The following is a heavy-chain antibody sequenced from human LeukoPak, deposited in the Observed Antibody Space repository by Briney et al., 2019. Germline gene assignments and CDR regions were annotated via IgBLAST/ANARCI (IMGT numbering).Heavy chain of an antibody. Sequence: ASVKVSCKASGCTFTSYDINWVRQATGQGLEWMGWMNPNSGNTGYAQKFQGRVTMTRNTSISTAYMELSSLRSDDTAVYYCAGSTVTTESGAFDIWGQGTMVTVSS. CDR3: AGSTVTTESGAFDI. J-gene: IGHJ3*02. CDR1: GCTFTSYD. D-gene: IGHD4-17*01. V-gene: IGHV1-8*01. CDR2: MNPNSGNT.